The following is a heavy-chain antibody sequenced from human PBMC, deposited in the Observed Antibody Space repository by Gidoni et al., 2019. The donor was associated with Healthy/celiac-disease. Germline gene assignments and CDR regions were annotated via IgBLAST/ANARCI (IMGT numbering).Heavy chain of an antibody. CDR3: ARGTTTGGYQLLSA. CDR2: IWYDGSNK. J-gene: IGHJ5*02. V-gene: IGHV3-33*01. CDR1: GFTFSSYG. D-gene: IGHD2-2*01. Sequence: QVQLVESGGGVVQPGRSLRLSCAASGFTFSSYGMHWVRQAPGKGLEWVAVIWYDGSNKYYADSVKGRFTISRDNSKNTLYLQMNSLRAEDTAVYYCARGTTTGGYQLLSAWGQGTLVTVSS.